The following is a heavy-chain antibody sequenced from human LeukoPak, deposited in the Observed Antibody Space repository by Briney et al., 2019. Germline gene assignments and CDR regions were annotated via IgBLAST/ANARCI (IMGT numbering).Heavy chain of an antibody. J-gene: IGHJ4*02. CDR3: AREVPEAPNGIYHFDY. V-gene: IGHV1-69*05. CDR2: IIPIFGTA. CDR1: GGTFSSYA. Sequence: ASVKVSCKASGGTFSSYAISWVRQAPGQGLEWMGGIIPIFGTANYAQKFQGRVTITTDESTSTAYMELSSLRSEDTAVYYCAREVPEAPNGIYHFDYWGQGTLVTVSS. D-gene: IGHD2-8*01.